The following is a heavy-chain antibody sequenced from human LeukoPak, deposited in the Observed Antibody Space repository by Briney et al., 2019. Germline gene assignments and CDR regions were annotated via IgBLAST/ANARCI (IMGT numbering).Heavy chain of an antibody. Sequence: GGSLRLSCAASGFTFSSYCMHWVRQAPGKGLVWVSRINSDGSSTSYADSVKGRVTISRDNAKNTLYLQMNSLRAEDTAVYYCARGRSSGWSFDYWGQGTLVTVSS. CDR3: ARGRSSGWSFDY. J-gene: IGHJ4*02. CDR1: GFTFSSYC. CDR2: INSDGSST. V-gene: IGHV3-74*01. D-gene: IGHD6-19*01.